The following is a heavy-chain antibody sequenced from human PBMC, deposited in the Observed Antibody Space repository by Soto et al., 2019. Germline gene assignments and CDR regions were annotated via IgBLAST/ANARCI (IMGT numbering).Heavy chain of an antibody. Sequence: GGSLRLSCAATEIGFSSYTMHWVRQAPGKGLEWVSSISSISNFIYYADSVKGRFTISRDNDKSSLYLQMDSLRVEDTAVYYCAREGARSSGCFEYWGQGTLVTVSS. CDR3: AREGARSSGCFEY. V-gene: IGHV3-21*06. CDR2: ISSISNFI. J-gene: IGHJ4*02. CDR1: EIGFSSYT. D-gene: IGHD6-19*01.